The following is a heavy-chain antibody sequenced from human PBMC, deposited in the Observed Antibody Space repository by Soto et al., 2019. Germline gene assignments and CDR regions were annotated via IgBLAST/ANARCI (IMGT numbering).Heavy chain of an antibody. CDR3: SSDYSSSSLPYYFDY. Sequence: QPGGSLRLSCAASGFTFSSYWMHWVRQAPGKGLVWVSRINSDGSSTSYADSVKGRFTISRDNAKNTLYLQMNSLRAEDTAVYYCSSDYSSSSLPYYFDYWGQGTLVTVSS. V-gene: IGHV3-74*01. CDR1: GFTFSSYW. J-gene: IGHJ4*02. D-gene: IGHD6-6*01. CDR2: INSDGSST.